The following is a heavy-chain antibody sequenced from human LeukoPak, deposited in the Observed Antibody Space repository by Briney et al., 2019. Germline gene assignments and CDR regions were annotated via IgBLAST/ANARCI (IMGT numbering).Heavy chain of an antibody. V-gene: IGHV1-69*01. CDR1: GGTFSSYA. CDR2: IIPIFGTA. Sequence: SVKVSCKASGGTFSSYAISWVRQAPGQGLEWMGGIIPIFGTANYAQSLQGRVTITADESTSTAYIELSSLRSEDTAVYYCAREGGITGWFDPWGQGTLVTVSS. CDR3: AREGGITGWFDP. D-gene: IGHD1-20*01. J-gene: IGHJ5*02.